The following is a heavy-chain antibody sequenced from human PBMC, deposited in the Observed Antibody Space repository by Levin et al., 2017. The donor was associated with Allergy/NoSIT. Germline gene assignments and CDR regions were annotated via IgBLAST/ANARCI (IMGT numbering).Heavy chain of an antibody. V-gene: IGHV3-74*01. J-gene: IGHJ6*02. D-gene: IGHD6-19*01. Sequence: GESLKISCAASGFTFNGFWMHWVRQVPGKGLVWVSRIYSDESNTAYADSVKGRFTISRDNAKNTLFLQMNSLRAEDTAGYYCARGWYYGMDVWGQGTTVTVSS. CDR3: ARGWYYGMDV. CDR1: GFTFNGFW. CDR2: IYSDESNT.